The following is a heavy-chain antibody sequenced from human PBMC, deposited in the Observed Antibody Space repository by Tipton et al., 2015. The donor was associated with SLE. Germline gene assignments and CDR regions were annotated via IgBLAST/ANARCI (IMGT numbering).Heavy chain of an antibody. V-gene: IGHV3-23*01. D-gene: IGHD1-14*01. CDR1: GFTFSTFD. Sequence: SLRLSCAASGFTFSTFDLSWIRQAPGKGLEWVSSINGSGHTTYYADFVKGRFTISRDNSKNTLYLQINSLRVEDTAEYYCVKWGRYGTHPWGPGTRVTAPS. J-gene: IGHJ5*02. CDR3: VKWGRYGTHP. CDR2: INGSGHTT.